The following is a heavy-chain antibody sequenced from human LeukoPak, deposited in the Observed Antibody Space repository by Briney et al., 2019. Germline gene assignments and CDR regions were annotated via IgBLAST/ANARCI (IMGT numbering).Heavy chain of an antibody. Sequence: PSETLSLTCTVSGYSISSGYYWGWIRQPPGKGLEWIGSIYHSGSTYYNPSLKSRVTISVDTSKNQFSLKLSSVTAADTAVYYCARDGGSYSSSRWFDPWGQGTLVTVSS. D-gene: IGHD6-13*01. J-gene: IGHJ5*02. CDR2: IYHSGST. V-gene: IGHV4-38-2*02. CDR1: GYSISSGYY. CDR3: ARDGGSYSSSRWFDP.